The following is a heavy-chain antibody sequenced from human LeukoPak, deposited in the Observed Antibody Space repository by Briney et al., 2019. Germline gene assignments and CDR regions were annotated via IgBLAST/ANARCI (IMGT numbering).Heavy chain of an antibody. CDR1: GYTFTSYD. CDR2: MNPNSGNR. D-gene: IGHD6-13*01. Sequence: VASVKVSCKASGYTFTSYDINWVRQATGQGLEWMGWMNPNSGNRGYAQKFQGRVTMTRNTSISTAYMELSSLRSEDTAVYYCAKEGQYSSSWYLGYWGQGTLVTVSS. J-gene: IGHJ4*02. CDR3: AKEGQYSSSWYLGY. V-gene: IGHV1-8*01.